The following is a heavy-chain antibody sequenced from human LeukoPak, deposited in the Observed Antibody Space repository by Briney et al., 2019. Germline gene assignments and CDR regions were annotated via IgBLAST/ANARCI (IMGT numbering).Heavy chain of an antibody. CDR1: GGSISSYY. V-gene: IGHV4-4*07. CDR2: IYTSGST. D-gene: IGHD1-14*01. J-gene: IGHJ5*02. CDR3: ARDRGRGLPYNMGPSWFDP. Sequence: SETLSLTCTVSGGSISSYYWSWIRQPAGKGLEWIGRIYTSGSTYYNPSLKSRVTISVDTSKNQSSLKLSSVTAADTAVYYCARDRGRGLPYNMGPSWFDPWGQGTLVTVSS.